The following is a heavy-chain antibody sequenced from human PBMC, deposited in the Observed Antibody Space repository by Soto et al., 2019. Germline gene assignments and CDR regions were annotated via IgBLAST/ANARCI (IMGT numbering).Heavy chain of an antibody. J-gene: IGHJ4*02. CDR2: IWYDGSNK. CDR1: GFTFSSYG. Sequence: GGSLRLSCAASGFTFSSYGMHWVRQAPGKGLEWVAVIWYDGSNKYYADSVKGRFTISRDNSKNTLYLQMNSLRAEDTAVYYCARAPFYDSSVGYYFDYWGQGTLVTVSS. V-gene: IGHV3-33*01. D-gene: IGHD3-22*01. CDR3: ARAPFYDSSVGYYFDY.